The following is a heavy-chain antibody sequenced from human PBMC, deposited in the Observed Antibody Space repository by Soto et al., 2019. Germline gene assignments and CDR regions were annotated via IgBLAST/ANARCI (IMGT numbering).Heavy chain of an antibody. D-gene: IGHD1-1*01. CDR1: GGSISSSSYY. J-gene: IGHJ5*02. Sequence: SETLSLTCTVSGGSISSSSYYWGWIRQPPGKGLEWIGSIYYSGSTYYNPSLESRVTISVDTSKSQFSLKLSSVTAADTAVYYCARHKDWNLDWFDPWGQGTLVTVSS. CDR2: IYYSGST. CDR3: ARHKDWNLDWFDP. V-gene: IGHV4-39*01.